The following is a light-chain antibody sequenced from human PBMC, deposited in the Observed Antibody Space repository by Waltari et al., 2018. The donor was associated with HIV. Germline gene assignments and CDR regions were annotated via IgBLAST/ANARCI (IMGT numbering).Light chain of an antibody. Sequence: SCELTHPSSVSVSTRLSARISSPGDALTKYYARWYQPKPGQAPVLVIYTNTERPSGIPGRFSGSRSGTTVTLTISGAQVGDEADYYCFSAADDNLRVFGGGTKLTVL. V-gene: IGLV3-27*01. CDR3: FSAADDNLRV. CDR1: ALTKYY. CDR2: TNT. J-gene: IGLJ3*02.